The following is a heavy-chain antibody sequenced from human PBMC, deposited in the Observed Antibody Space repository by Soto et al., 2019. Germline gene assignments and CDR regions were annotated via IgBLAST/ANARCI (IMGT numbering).Heavy chain of an antibody. CDR2: ISAYNGNT. CDR3: ASESAVAALDP. CDR1: GYTFTRYG. V-gene: IGHV1-18*01. Sequence: QVQLVQSGAEVKKPGASVKVSCKASGYTFTRYGISWVSQAPGQGLEWMGWISAYNGNTNNAQKLQDRVTMSIDRSTSTAYMELRSLRSDDTAVYFCASESAVAALDPWGQGTLVTVSS. D-gene: IGHD6-19*01. J-gene: IGHJ5*02.